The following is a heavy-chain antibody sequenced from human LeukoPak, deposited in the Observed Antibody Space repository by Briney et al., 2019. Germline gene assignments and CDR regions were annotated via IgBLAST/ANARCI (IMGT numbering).Heavy chain of an antibody. Sequence: ASVKVSCKASGYTFTGYYMHWVRQAPGQGLEWMGWINPNSGGTNYAQKFQGRVTMTRDTSISTAYMELSRLRSDDTAVYYCARVPTVTTSDYYYYYGMDVWGQGTTVTVSS. J-gene: IGHJ6*02. D-gene: IGHD4-11*01. CDR3: ARVPTVTTSDYYYYYGMDV. CDR2: INPNSGGT. V-gene: IGHV1-2*02. CDR1: GYTFTGYY.